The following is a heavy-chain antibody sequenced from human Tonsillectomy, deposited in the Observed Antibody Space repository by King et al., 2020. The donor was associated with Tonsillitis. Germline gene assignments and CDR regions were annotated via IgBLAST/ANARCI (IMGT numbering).Heavy chain of an antibody. CDR2: IYYTGST. V-gene: IGHV4-4*02. CDR3: ARDSSAVFDI. J-gene: IGHJ3*02. CDR1: GGSISSSNW. D-gene: IGHD6-19*01. Sequence: QLQESGPGLVKPSGTLSLTCAVSGGSISSSNWWSWVRQPPGGGLEWIGEIYYTGSTSYNPSLRSRVTMSVDTSKNHFSLTLSSVTAADTAVYYCARDSSAVFDIWGKGIMVTVS.